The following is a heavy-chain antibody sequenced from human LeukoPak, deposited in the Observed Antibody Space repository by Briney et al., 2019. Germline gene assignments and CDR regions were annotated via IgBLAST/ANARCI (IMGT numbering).Heavy chain of an antibody. CDR1: SGSINNHY. Sequence: SETLSLTCIVSSGSINNHYWSWIRHPPGKGLEWIGYIYDSWNTNYNPSLQSRVTISMDASRNQFSLNLTSVTAADTAVYYCARDQIGYGLDYWGQGTLVTVSS. D-gene: IGHD5-18*01. CDR2: IYDSWNT. CDR3: ARDQIGYGLDY. J-gene: IGHJ4*02. V-gene: IGHV4-59*11.